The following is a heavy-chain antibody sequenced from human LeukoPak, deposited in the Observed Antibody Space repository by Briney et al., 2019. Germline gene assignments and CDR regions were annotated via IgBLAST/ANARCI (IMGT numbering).Heavy chain of an antibody. D-gene: IGHD3-22*01. CDR2: ISYDGSNK. CDR1: GFTFSSYG. Sequence: PGGSLRLSCAASGFTFSSYGMHWVRQAPGKGLEWVAVISYDGSNKYYADSVKGRFTISRDNYKNTLYLQMNSLRAEDTAVYYCAKDRAYSSGYPIDYWGQGTLVTVSS. CDR3: AKDRAYSSGYPIDY. V-gene: IGHV3-30*18. J-gene: IGHJ4*02.